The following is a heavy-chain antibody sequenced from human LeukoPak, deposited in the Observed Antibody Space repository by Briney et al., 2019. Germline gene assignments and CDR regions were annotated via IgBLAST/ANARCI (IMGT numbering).Heavy chain of an antibody. CDR1: GFTFSSYG. CDR2: ISYDGSNK. CDR3: AKVEVYSGYDYDY. J-gene: IGHJ4*02. D-gene: IGHD5-12*01. Sequence: PGGSLRLSCAASGFTFSSYGMHRVRQAPGKGLEWVAVISYDGSNKYYADSVKGRFTISRDNSKNTLYLQMNSLRAEDTAVYYCAKVEVYSGYDYDYWGQGTLVTVSS. V-gene: IGHV3-30*18.